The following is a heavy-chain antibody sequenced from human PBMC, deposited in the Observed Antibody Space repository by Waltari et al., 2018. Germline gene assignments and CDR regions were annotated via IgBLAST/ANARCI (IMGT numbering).Heavy chain of an antibody. V-gene: IGHV3-49*03. J-gene: IGHJ4*02. D-gene: IGHD5-18*01. Sequence: EVQLVESGGGLVQPGGSLRLSCTSSGSTFGYYAMSWFRQAPGKGLEWVGFIRTKASGETTEYAASVKGRFTVSRDDSKNIAYLQMNSLKTEDTAVYYCSRAGSRQLWRLPDYWGQGALVTVSS. CDR2: IRTKASGETT. CDR3: SRAGSRQLWRLPDY. CDR1: GSTFGYYA.